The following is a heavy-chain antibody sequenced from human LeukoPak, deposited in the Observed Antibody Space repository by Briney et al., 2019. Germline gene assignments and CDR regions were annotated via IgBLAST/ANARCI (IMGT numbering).Heavy chain of an antibody. V-gene: IGHV4-39*01. Sequence: PSETLSLTCSVADGSISSRSVYWGWIRQSPGKGLEWIGSIYYSGASYYNPSLKSRVTISVDTSKNQFSLKLSSVTAADTAVYYCARQEAVAGTTGYYYYGMDVWGQGTTVTVSS. CDR2: IYYSGAS. CDR3: ARQEAVAGTTGYYYYGMDV. CDR1: DGSISSRSVY. D-gene: IGHD6-19*01. J-gene: IGHJ6*02.